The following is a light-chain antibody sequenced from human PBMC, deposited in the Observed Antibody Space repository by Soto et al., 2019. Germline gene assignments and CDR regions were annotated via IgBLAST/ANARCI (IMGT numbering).Light chain of an antibody. J-gene: IGKJ1*01. V-gene: IGKV3-15*01. CDR3: QQYNNWPRT. CDR2: GAS. CDR1: QSVNSN. Sequence: EIVMTQSPATLSVSPGEGATLSCRASQSVNSNLAWYQQLPGQAPRLLIYGASTRATGIPARFSGSESGTEFTLTISSLQSEDFAVYYCQQYNNWPRTFGQGTKVEIK.